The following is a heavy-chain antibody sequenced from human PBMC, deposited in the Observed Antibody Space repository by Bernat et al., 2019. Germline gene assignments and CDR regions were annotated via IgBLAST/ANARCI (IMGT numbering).Heavy chain of an antibody. CDR3: ARTSYSRDAFDI. CDR1: GGSISSSSYY. D-gene: IGHD6-13*01. Sequence: QLQLQESGPGLVKPSETLSLTGTVSGGSISSSSYYWGWIRQPPGKGLEWIGSIYYSGSTYYNPSLKSRVTISVDTSKNQFSLKLSSVTAADTAVYYCARTSYSRDAFDIWGQGTIVTV. V-gene: IGHV4-39*01. J-gene: IGHJ3*02. CDR2: IYYSGST.